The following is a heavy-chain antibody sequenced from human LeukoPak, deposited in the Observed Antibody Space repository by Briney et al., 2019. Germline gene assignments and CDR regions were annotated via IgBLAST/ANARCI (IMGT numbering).Heavy chain of an antibody. CDR2: IYYSGST. Sequence: SQTLSLTCTVSGGSISSGGNYWSWIRQHPGKGLECIGYIYYSGSTYYNPSLKSRVTISVDTSKNQFSLKLSSVTAADTAVYYCARSVIVVVPAAALSFQHWGQGTLVTVSS. CDR3: ARSVIVVVPAAALSFQH. CDR1: GGSISSGGNY. D-gene: IGHD2-2*01. V-gene: IGHV4-31*03. J-gene: IGHJ1*01.